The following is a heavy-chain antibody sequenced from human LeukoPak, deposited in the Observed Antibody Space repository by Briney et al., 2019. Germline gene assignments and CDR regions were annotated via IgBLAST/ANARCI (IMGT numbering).Heavy chain of an antibody. CDR3: AKDGRWELSDFDY. V-gene: IGHV3-23*01. Sequence: GGTLRLSCAASGFTFSSYGMSWVRQAPGKGLEWVSAISGSGGSTYYADSVKGRFTISRDNSKNTLYLQMNSLRAEDTAVYYCAKDGRWELSDFDYWGQGTLVTVSS. J-gene: IGHJ4*02. D-gene: IGHD1-26*01. CDR1: GFTFSSYG. CDR2: ISGSGGST.